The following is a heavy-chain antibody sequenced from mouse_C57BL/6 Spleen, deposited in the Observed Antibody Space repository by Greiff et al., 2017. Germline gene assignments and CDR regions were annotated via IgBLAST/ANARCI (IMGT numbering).Heavy chain of an antibody. CDR2: ISSGSSTI. CDR3: ARSQYYDGSDWFAY. D-gene: IGHD1-1*01. CDR1: GFTFSDYG. V-gene: IGHV5-17*01. Sequence: EVKLVESGGGLVKPGGSLKLSCAASGFTFSDYGMHWVRQAPEKGLEWVAYISSGSSTIYYADTVKGRVTISRDNAKNTLFLQMTSLRSEDTAMYYCARSQYYDGSDWFAYWGQGTLVTVSA. J-gene: IGHJ3*01.